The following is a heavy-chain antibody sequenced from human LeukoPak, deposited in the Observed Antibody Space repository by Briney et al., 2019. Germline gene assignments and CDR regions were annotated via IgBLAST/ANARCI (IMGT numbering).Heavy chain of an antibody. CDR2: ISAYNGNT. Sequence: ASVKVSCKASGYTFTSYGISWVRQPPGQGLEWMGWISAYNGNTNYAQKLQGRVTMTTDTSTSTAYMELRSLRSDDTAVYYCARDIGFGEPSDYYYMDVWGKGTTVTISS. D-gene: IGHD3-10*01. CDR3: ARDIGFGEPSDYYYMDV. CDR1: GYTFTSYG. J-gene: IGHJ6*03. V-gene: IGHV1-18*01.